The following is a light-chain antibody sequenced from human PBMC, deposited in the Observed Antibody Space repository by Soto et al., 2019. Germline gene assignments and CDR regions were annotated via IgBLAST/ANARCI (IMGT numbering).Light chain of an antibody. CDR1: SSDVGNYNL. Sequence: VLTQPASVSGSPGQSITISCTGTSSDVGNYNLVSWYQQHPGKAPKLMIYDVSKRPSGVSNRFSGSKSGNTASLTISGLQADDEADYYCCSYAGDSYVFGTGTKVTVL. V-gene: IGLV2-23*02. CDR3: CSYAGDSYV. CDR2: DVS. J-gene: IGLJ1*01.